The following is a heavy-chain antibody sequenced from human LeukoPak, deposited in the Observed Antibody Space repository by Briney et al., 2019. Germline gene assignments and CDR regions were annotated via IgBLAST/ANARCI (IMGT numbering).Heavy chain of an antibody. V-gene: IGHV4-59*01. D-gene: IGHD3-3*01. CDR2: ISYSGST. CDR3: ARANLLEWSLSGWFDP. J-gene: IGHJ5*02. CDR1: GGSISSDY. Sequence: SETLSLTCTVSGGSISSDYWSWIRQPPGKRLEWIGYISYSGSTNYNPSLKSRVTISVDTSKNQFSLKLSSVTAADTAVYYCARANLLEWSLSGWFDPWGQGTLVTVSS.